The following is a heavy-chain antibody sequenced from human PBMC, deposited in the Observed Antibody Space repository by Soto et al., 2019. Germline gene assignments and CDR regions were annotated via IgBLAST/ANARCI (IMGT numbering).Heavy chain of an antibody. CDR2: ISGNSANT. D-gene: IGHD3-16*01. Sequence: PGGSLRLSCAASGFTFNTYVMSWVRQAPGKGLEWVSEISGNSANTYYADSVKGRFTISRDNSKNTLYLQMNSLRADDTAVYYCAKILGPVRGRKEPIDYWYQGPLVTVSS. CDR3: AKILGPVRGRKEPIDY. J-gene: IGHJ4*02. V-gene: IGHV3-23*01. CDR1: GFTFNTYV.